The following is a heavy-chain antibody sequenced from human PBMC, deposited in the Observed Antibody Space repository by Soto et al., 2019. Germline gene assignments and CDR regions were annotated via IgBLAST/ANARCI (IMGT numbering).Heavy chain of an antibody. CDR1: GGSCSGYY. CDR2: INHSGST. Sequence: SETLSLTCAVYGGSCSGYYWSWIRQPPGKGLEWIGEINHSGSTNYNPSLKSRVTISVDTSKNQFSLKLSSVTAADTAVYYCARGTYRIGYCSGGSCYYWFDPWGQGTLVTVSS. J-gene: IGHJ5*02. D-gene: IGHD2-15*01. V-gene: IGHV4-34*01. CDR3: ARGTYRIGYCSGGSCYYWFDP.